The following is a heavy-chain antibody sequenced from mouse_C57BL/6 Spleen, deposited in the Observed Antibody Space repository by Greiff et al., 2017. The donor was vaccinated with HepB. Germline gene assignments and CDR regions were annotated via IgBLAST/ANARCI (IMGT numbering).Heavy chain of an antibody. CDR2: IHPSDSDT. Sequence: QVQLQQPGAELVKPGASVKVSCKASGYTFTSYWMHWVKQRPGQGLEWIGRIHPSDSDTNYNQKFKGKATLTVDKSSSTAYMQLSSPTSEDSAVYYCAISGTTVVAGGYYAMDYWGQGTSVTVSS. V-gene: IGHV1-74*01. J-gene: IGHJ4*01. CDR3: AISGTTVVAGGYYAMDY. D-gene: IGHD1-1*01. CDR1: GYTFTSYW.